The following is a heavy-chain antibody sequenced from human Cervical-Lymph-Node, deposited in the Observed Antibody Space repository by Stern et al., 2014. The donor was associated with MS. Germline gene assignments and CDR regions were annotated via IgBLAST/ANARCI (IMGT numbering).Heavy chain of an antibody. D-gene: IGHD6-13*01. Sequence: EVQLVQSGPEVKKPGESLKISCKASGYSFTTYWIGWVRQMSGQGLEWLGFIYPRDSDARLSPSFQGQVTISVDKSITTAYLQWSSLKASDSAMYYCARRGPAAEIDFWGQGTLVTVPS. CDR3: ARRGPAAEIDF. CDR1: GYSFTTYW. CDR2: IYPRDSDA. V-gene: IGHV5-51*01. J-gene: IGHJ4*02.